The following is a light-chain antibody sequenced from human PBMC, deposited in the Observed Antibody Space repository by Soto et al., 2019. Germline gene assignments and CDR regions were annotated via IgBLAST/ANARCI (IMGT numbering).Light chain of an antibody. CDR3: QQYSSSPYT. CDR2: GAS. J-gene: IGKJ2*01. Sequence: IVLTQSPGTLSLSPGERATLSCRASQSVSSNYLAWYQQKPGQAPRLLIYGASSRATGIPDRFSGSGSGTDFTLTISRLEPADFAVYYCQQYSSSPYTFGQGTKLEIK. V-gene: IGKV3-20*01. CDR1: QSVSSNY.